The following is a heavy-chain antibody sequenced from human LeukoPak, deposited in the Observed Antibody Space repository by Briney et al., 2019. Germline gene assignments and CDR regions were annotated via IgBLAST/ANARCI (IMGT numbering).Heavy chain of an antibody. CDR2: ISGSGGSA. Sequence: PGGSLRLSCAASGFTFSSYAMSWVRQAPGKGLEWVSAISGSGGSAYYADSVKGRFTISRDNSKNTLYLQMNSLRAEDTAVYYCAKSPTMVRGVINTTYIDYWGQGTLVTVSS. D-gene: IGHD3-10*01. CDR1: GFTFSSYA. V-gene: IGHV3-23*01. J-gene: IGHJ4*01. CDR3: AKSPTMVRGVINTTYIDY.